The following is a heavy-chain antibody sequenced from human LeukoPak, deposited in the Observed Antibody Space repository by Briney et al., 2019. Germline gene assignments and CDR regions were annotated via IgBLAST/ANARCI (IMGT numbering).Heavy chain of an antibody. CDR3: ARAHAGVIAFDI. V-gene: IGHV1-2*02. CDR1: GYTFTGYY. D-gene: IGHD3-3*01. Sequence: ASVEVSCKASGYTFTGYYMHWVRQAPGQGLEWMGWINPNSGGTNYAQKFQGRVTMTRDTSISTAYMELSRLRSDDTAVYYCARAHAGVIAFDIWGQGTMVTVSS. J-gene: IGHJ3*02. CDR2: INPNSGGT.